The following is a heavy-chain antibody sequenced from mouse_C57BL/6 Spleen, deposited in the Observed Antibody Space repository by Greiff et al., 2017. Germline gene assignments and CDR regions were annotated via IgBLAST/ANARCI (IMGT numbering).Heavy chain of an antibody. CDR2: IYPGDGDT. CDR3: AREIDYMDY. Sequence: VQGVESGPELVKPGASVKISCKASGYAFSSSWMNWVKQRPGKGLEWIGRIYPGDGDTNYNGKFKGKATLTADKSSSTAYMQLSSLTSEDSAVYFCAREIDYMDYWGQGTSVTVSS. CDR1: GYAFSSSW. J-gene: IGHJ4*01. V-gene: IGHV1-82*01. D-gene: IGHD2-4*01.